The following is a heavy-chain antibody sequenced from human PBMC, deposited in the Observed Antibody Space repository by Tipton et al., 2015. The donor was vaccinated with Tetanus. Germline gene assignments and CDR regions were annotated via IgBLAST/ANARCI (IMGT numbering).Heavy chain of an antibody. CDR2: IYTSGST. J-gene: IGHJ2*01. D-gene: IGHD3-3*01. V-gene: IGHV4-4*07. Sequence: GLVKPSETLSLTCTVSGGSISSYYWSWIRQPAGKGLEWIGRIYTSGSTNYNPSLKSRVTISVDTSKNQFSLKLSSVTAADTAVYYCARHWGTYYDFWSGSNPSGWYFDLWGRGTLVTVSP. CDR1: GGSISSYY. CDR3: ARHWGTYYDFWSGSNPSGWYFDL.